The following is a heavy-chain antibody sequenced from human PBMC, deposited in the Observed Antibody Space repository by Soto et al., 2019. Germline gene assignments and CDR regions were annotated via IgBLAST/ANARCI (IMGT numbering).Heavy chain of an antibody. D-gene: IGHD1-1*01. Sequence: QVQLVQSGAEVKKPGSSVKVSCKASGGTFSSYAISWVRQVPGQGLEWMGGIIPIFGTANYAQKFQGRVTITADESTSTAYMELSSLRSVDTAVYYCARQLVRTNWFDPWGQGTLVTVSS. CDR1: GGTFSSYA. V-gene: IGHV1-69*12. J-gene: IGHJ5*02. CDR2: IIPIFGTA. CDR3: ARQLVRTNWFDP.